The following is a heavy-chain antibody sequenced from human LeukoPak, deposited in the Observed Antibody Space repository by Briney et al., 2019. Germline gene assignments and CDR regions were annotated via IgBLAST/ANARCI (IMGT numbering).Heavy chain of an antibody. CDR1: GGSISSSAYY. CDR2: IYYSGST. J-gene: IGHJ4*02. CDR3: ARLGYQEYYFDY. Sequence: SETLSLTCTVSGGSISSSAYYWGWIRQPPGKGLEWIGSIYYSGSTYYNPSLKSRVTISVDTSKIQFSLKLSSVTAADTAVYYCARLGYQEYYFDYWGQGTLVTVSS. D-gene: IGHD3-16*02. V-gene: IGHV4-39*01.